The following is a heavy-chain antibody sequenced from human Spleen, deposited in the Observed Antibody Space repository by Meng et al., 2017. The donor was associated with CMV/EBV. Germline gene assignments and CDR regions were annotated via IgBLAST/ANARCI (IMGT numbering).Heavy chain of an antibody. J-gene: IGHJ4*02. CDR3: AKVDYDFWSGPADY. CDR2: IRFDGSNQ. CDR1: GFAFSAYA. V-gene: IGHV3-30*02. Sequence: GESLKISCAASGFAFSAYAMSWVRQAPGKGLEWVSFIRFDGSNQYYADSVKGRFTISRDNSKNTLYLQMNSLRAEDTAVYYCAKVDYDFWSGPADYWGQGTLVTVSS. D-gene: IGHD3-3*01.